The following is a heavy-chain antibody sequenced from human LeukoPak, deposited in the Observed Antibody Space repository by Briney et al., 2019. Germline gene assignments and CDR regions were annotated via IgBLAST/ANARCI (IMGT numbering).Heavy chain of an antibody. CDR3: ARAEDYYDSSGYPFDY. J-gene: IGHJ4*02. CDR2: ITSSSTTI. D-gene: IGHD3-22*01. CDR1: GFTFSAYS. V-gene: IGHV3-48*01. Sequence: GGSLRLSCAASGFTFSAYSMTWVRQAPGKGLEWVSYITSSSTTIYYADSVKGRFTISRDNAKNSLYLQMNSLRAEDTAVYYCARAEDYYDSSGYPFDYWGQGTLVTVSS.